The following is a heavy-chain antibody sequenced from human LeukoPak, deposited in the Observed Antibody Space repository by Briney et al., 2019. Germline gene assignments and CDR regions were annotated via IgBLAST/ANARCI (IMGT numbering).Heavy chain of an antibody. CDR3: ARAGYSNYNFDY. CDR2: IYYSGST. CDR1: GGSISSYY. D-gene: IGHD4-11*01. J-gene: IGHJ4*02. Sequence: SETLSLTCTVPGGSISSYYWSWIRQPPGKGLEWIGYIYYSGSTNYNPSLKSRVTISVDTSKNQFSLKLSSVTAADTAVYYCARAGYSNYNFDYWGQGTLVTVSS. V-gene: IGHV4-59*01.